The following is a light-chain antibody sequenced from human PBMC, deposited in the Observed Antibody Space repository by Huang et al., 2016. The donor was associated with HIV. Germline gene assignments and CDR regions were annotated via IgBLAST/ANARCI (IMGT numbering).Light chain of an antibody. CDR1: QAVSTT. Sequence: EIVMTQSPPSLSVSPGESATLSCRASQAVSTTLAWYQQKSGQAPRLLIYNATTRAATLPARFSGSGSGTHFTLTISSLQSEDFAVYYCQQYNNWPLTFGRGTRVEIK. V-gene: IGKV3-15*01. J-gene: IGKJ4*01. CDR3: QQYNNWPLT. CDR2: NAT.